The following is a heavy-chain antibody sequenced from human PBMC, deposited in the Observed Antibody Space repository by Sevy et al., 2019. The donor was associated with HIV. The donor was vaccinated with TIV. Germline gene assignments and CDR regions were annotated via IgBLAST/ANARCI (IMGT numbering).Heavy chain of an antibody. Sequence: ASVKVSCKASGYTLSSYGISWVRQAPGQGLEWMGWINTYNGNTKYAQKLQGRITMTTDTDTSTVYMEVRSLRSDDTAEYYCARDKSVQVIFGVVRYNYGMDVWGQGTTVTVSS. CDR3: ARDKSVQVIFGVVRYNYGMDV. V-gene: IGHV1-18*01. J-gene: IGHJ6*02. D-gene: IGHD3-3*01. CDR2: INTYNGNT. CDR1: GYTLSSYG.